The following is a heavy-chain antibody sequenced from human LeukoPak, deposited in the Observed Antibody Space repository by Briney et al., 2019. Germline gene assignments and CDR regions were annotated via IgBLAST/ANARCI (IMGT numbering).Heavy chain of an antibody. Sequence: PGCSLTLSCAASGFTFSSDWMHWLRQAPGDGLKWISRINTDRRTTNYADSVKRRLTISRANAKNTLYLLLSSLRAEDTAVYYCARAQAYCSGGSCYSMGFDCWGQGTLVSVSS. V-gene: IGHV3-74*01. CDR3: ARAQAYCSGGSCYSMGFDC. CDR1: GFTFSSDW. D-gene: IGHD2-15*01. CDR2: INTDRRTT. J-gene: IGHJ4*02.